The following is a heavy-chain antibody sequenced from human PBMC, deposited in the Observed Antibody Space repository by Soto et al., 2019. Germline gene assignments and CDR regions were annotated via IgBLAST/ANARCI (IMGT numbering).Heavy chain of an antibody. D-gene: IGHD3-3*01. V-gene: IGHV1-69*13. Sequence: SVKVSCKASGGTFSSYAISWVRQAPGQGLEWMGGIIPIFGTANYAQKFQGRVTITADESTSTAYMELSSLRSEDTAVYYCARTTRITIFGVVITIRPNFSPKDYYGMDVWGQGXTVTVSS. J-gene: IGHJ6*02. CDR1: GGTFSSYA. CDR3: ARTTRITIFGVVITIRPNFSPKDYYGMDV. CDR2: IIPIFGTA.